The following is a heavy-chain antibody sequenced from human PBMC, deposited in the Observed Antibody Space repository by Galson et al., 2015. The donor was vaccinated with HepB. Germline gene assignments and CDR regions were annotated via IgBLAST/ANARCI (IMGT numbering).Heavy chain of an antibody. CDR1: GYTFTSYY. V-gene: IGHV1-46*01. D-gene: IGHD6-13*01. J-gene: IGHJ3*02. Sequence: SVKVSCKASGYTFTSYYMHWVRQAPGQGLEWMGIINPSGGSTSYAQKFQGRVTMTRDTSTSTVYMELSSLRSEDTAAYYCARERIAAAGDDAFDIWGQGTMVTVSS. CDR2: INPSGGST. CDR3: ARERIAAAGDDAFDI.